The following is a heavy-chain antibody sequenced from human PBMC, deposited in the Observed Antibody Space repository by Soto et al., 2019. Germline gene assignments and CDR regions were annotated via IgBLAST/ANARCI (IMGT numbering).Heavy chain of an antibody. CDR2: INAGNGNT. J-gene: IGHJ6*02. V-gene: IGHV1-3*01. D-gene: IGHD4-17*01. Sequence: ASVKVSCKASGYTFTSYAVHWVRQPPGQMLEWMGWINAGNGNTKYSQKFQGRVTITRDTSASTAYMELSSLRSEDTAVYYCASHGDRTNNYDYYGMHVWGQGTTVTVS. CDR3: ASHGDRTNNYDYYGMHV. CDR1: GYTFTSYA.